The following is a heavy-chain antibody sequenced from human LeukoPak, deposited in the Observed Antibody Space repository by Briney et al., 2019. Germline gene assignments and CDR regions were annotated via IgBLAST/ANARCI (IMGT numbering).Heavy chain of an antibody. D-gene: IGHD3-22*01. CDR2: ISAYNGNT. CDR1: GYTFTSYG. Sequence: PSVKVSCKASGYTFTSYGISWVRQAPGQGLEWMGWISAYNGNTNYAQKLQGRVTMTTDTSTSTAYMELRSLRADDTAVYYCAHYDSSGYYDYWGQGTLVTVSS. CDR3: AHYDSSGYYDY. V-gene: IGHV1-18*01. J-gene: IGHJ4*02.